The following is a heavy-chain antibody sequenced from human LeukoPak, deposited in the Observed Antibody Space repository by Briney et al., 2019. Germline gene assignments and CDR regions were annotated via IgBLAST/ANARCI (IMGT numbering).Heavy chain of an antibody. CDR1: GGSISSYY. D-gene: IGHD3-3*01. Sequence: PETLSLTCTVSGGSISSYYWSWIRQPPGKGLEWIGYIYYSGSTNYNPSLKSRVTISVDTSKNQFSLKLSSVTAADTAVYYCARLPAYYDFWSGAQGYYYGMDVWGQGTTVTVSS. CDR3: ARLPAYYDFWSGAQGYYYGMDV. V-gene: IGHV4-59*08. J-gene: IGHJ6*02. CDR2: IYYSGST.